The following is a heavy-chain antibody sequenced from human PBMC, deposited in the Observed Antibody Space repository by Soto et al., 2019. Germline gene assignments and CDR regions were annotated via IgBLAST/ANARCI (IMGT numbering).Heavy chain of an antibody. V-gene: IGHV1-58*01. CDR2: VVVGSGNT. D-gene: IGHD3-10*01. CDR1: GFTFTSSA. J-gene: IGHJ4*02. CDR3: AAVRPVWDPAFDY. Sequence: SVKVSCKASGFTFTSSAVQWVRQARGQRLEWIGWVVVGSGNTNYAQKFQERVTITRDMSTSTAYMELSSLRSEDTAVYYCAAVRPVWDPAFDYWGQGTLVTVSS.